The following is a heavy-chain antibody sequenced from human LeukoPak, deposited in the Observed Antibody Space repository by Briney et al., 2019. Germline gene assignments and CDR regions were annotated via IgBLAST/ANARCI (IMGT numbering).Heavy chain of an antibody. D-gene: IGHD3-16*01. J-gene: IGHJ4*02. CDR1: GGSITNNY. Sequence: PSETLSLTCTVSGGSITNNYWAWIRQPPGKGLEWIGYFHNSGTSTYNPSLKSRVTISADTSKNQFSLKLNSLTTADTAVYYCTRGAGWLIDYWGQGILVTVSS. CDR3: TRGAGWLIDY. CDR2: FHNSGTS. V-gene: IGHV4-59*01.